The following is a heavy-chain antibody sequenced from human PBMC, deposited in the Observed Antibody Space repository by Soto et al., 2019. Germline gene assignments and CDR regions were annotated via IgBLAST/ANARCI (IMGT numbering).Heavy chain of an antibody. V-gene: IGHV4-31*11. CDR2: IYYSGST. CDR3: ARDGDYFGSGSPPLLSK. J-gene: IGHJ4*02. CDR1: GGSFSGYY. D-gene: IGHD3-10*01. Sequence: SETLSLSCAVYGGSFSGYYWTWIRQHPVKGLEWMGHIYYSGSTSYNPSLKSRVTISIDTSKNQFSLKLTSVTAADTAVYYCARDGDYFGSGSPPLLSKWGQGTLVTVSS.